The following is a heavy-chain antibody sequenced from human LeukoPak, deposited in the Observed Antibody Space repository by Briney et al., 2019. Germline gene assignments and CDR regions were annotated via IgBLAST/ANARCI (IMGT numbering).Heavy chain of an antibody. CDR1: GFTFTTYW. CDR3: ARTSPTSHFDF. V-gene: IGHV3-74*01. Sequence: GGSLRLSCVASGFTFTTYWMHWLRQARGKGLVWVSRINGDGSNSNYADSVKGRFTISRDNARNTLYLQMNGLRAEDTALYYCARTSPTSHFDFWGQGTLVTVSS. CDR2: INGDGSNS. D-gene: IGHD3-16*01. J-gene: IGHJ4*02.